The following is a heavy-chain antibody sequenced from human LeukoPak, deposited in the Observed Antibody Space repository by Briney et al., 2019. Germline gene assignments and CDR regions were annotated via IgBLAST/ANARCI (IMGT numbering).Heavy chain of an antibody. CDR3: ARDTWEGSGSYWAD. Sequence: SETLSLTCSGSGGSISSYYWSWMRRPAGKGLEWIGRIYSSGITNYSPSLKSRVTMSVDTSKNQFSLKLTSVTTADTAVYYCARDTWEGSGSYWADWGQGTLVTVSS. V-gene: IGHV4-4*07. CDR1: GGSISSYY. CDR2: IYSSGIT. J-gene: IGHJ4*02. D-gene: IGHD3-10*01.